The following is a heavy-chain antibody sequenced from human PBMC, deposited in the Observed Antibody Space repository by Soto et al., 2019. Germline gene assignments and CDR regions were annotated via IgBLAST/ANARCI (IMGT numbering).Heavy chain of an antibody. Sequence: EVQLLESGGGLVQPGGSLRLSCAASGFTFSSYSMSWVRQAPGKGLEWVSAISGSGGSTYYADSVKGRFTISRDNSKNTLYLQMNSLRAEDTAVYYCAKECALGYCSGGSCRLFDYWGQGTLVTVSS. CDR1: GFTFSSYS. V-gene: IGHV3-23*01. D-gene: IGHD2-15*01. J-gene: IGHJ4*02. CDR2: ISGSGGST. CDR3: AKECALGYCSGGSCRLFDY.